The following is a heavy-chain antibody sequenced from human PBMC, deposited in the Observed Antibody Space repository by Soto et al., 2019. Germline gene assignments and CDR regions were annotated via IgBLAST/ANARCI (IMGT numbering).Heavy chain of an antibody. V-gene: IGHV1-69*02. Sequence: QVQLVQSGAEVKKPGSSVKVSCKASGGTFSSYTISWVRQAPGQGLEWMGRIIPILGIANYAQKFQGRVTIPPNKSTSTAYMELSSLKYEDTAVYSCATPSRDCSSTSCYAGYYYYMDVWGKGTKVTASS. CDR1: GGTFSSYT. CDR2: IIPILGIA. CDR3: ATPSRDCSSTSCYAGYYYYMDV. J-gene: IGHJ6*03. D-gene: IGHD2-2*01.